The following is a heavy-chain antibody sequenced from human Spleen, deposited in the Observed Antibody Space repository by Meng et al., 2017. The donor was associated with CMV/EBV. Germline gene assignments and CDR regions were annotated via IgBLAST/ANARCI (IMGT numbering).Heavy chain of an antibody. CDR2: IIPMFGTA. D-gene: IGHD1-1*01. CDR3: ARGTGTTSDFDY. V-gene: IGHV1-69*05. J-gene: IGHJ4*02. CDR1: GGTFSNYA. Sequence: SVKVSCKASGGTFSNYAISWVRQAPGRGLEWMGGIIPMFGTAASAQQFQGRVTITTDESTTVAYMELSSLRSDDTAVYYCARGTGTTSDFDYWGQGTLVTVSS.